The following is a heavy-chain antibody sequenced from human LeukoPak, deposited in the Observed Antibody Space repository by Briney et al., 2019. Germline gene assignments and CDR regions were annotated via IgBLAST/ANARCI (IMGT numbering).Heavy chain of an antibody. CDR2: VHYSGTT. CDR3: ARDSSGYGSSWYFDL. Sequence: PSETLPHPRTVSGDSSTSYAWSWIRQTPGKGLEWIGYVHYSGTTSYNPSLKSRVTLSADMSKNQISLKLSSVAAAATDVCYSARDSSGYGSSWYFDLWGRGTLVTVSS. CDR1: GDSSTSYA. V-gene: IGHV4-59*12. J-gene: IGHJ2*01. D-gene: IGHD2-15*01.